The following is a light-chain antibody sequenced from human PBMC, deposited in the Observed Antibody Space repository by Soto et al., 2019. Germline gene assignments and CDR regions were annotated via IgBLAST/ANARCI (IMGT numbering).Light chain of an antibody. Sequence: DIQMTQSPSSLSASVGDRVTVTCRASQSISSNLSWYQQKPGKAPKLLLYLASSLESGVPPRFTGSGSGTDFGLTTSSLQADDFADYYSQQSYSTWTFGNGTKVEIK. J-gene: IGKJ1*01. CDR2: LAS. CDR1: QSISSN. V-gene: IGKV1-39*01. CDR3: QQSYSTWT.